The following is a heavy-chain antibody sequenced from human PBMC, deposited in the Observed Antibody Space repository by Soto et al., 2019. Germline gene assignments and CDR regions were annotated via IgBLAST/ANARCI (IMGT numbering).Heavy chain of an antibody. CDR2: INAGNGNT. CDR3: AREVNQLLWFGELGVRAGDDAFDI. CDR1: GYTFTSYA. J-gene: IGHJ3*02. V-gene: IGHV1-3*01. Sequence: ASVKVSCKASGYTFTSYAMHWVRQAPGQRLEWMGWINAGNGNTKYSQKFQGRVTITRDTSASTAYMELSSLRSEDTAVYYCAREVNQLLWFGELGVRAGDDAFDIWGQGTMVTVSS. D-gene: IGHD3-10*01.